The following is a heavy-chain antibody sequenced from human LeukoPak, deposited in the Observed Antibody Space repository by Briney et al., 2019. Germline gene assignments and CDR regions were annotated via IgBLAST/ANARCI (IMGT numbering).Heavy chain of an antibody. V-gene: IGHV3-7*01. J-gene: IGHJ4*02. CDR3: ARLRYTYGENFDY. Sequence: PGGSLRLSCAASGFTFRAYWMSWVRQAPGKGLEWVANINQDGSEKDYVDSVKGRFTISRDNARNSLYLQMNTLRAEDTAVYFCARLRYTYGENFDYWGQGALVTVSS. CDR1: GFTFRAYW. D-gene: IGHD5-18*01. CDR2: INQDGSEK.